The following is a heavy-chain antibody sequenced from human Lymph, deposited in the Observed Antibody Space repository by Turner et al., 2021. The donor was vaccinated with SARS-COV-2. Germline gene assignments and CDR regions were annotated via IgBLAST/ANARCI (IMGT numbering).Heavy chain of an antibody. CDR1: GYTFTGYY. D-gene: IGHD3-10*01. V-gene: IGHV1-2*02. Sequence: QVQLVQSGAEVKKPGASVKVSCKASGYTFTGYYIHWVRQAPGQGLELMGWINPNRCGTNYAQRFQGRVTMTRDTSLSTAYMQLSRLRSDDTAVYYCARSRDLQSMVRGVDPFDYWGQGTLVTVSS. J-gene: IGHJ4*02. CDR2: INPNRCGT. CDR3: ARSRDLQSMVRGVDPFDY.